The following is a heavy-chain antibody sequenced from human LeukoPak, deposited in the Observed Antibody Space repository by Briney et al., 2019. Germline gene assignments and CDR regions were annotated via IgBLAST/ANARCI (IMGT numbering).Heavy chain of an antibody. J-gene: IGHJ5*02. D-gene: IGHD3-9*01. CDR3: ARANYDILTGYYTRGWFDP. Sequence: GSLRLSCAASGFTFSSYEMNWVGQAPGKGLEWVPYISSSGSTIYYADSVKGRFTISRDNAKNSLYLQMNSLRAEDTAVYYCARANYDILTGYYTRGWFDPWGQGTLVTVSS. V-gene: IGHV3-48*03. CDR2: ISSSGSTI. CDR1: GFTFSSYE.